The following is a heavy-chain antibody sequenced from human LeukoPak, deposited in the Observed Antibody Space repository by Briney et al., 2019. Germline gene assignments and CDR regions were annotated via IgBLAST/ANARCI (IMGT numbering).Heavy chain of an antibody. J-gene: IGHJ6*03. CDR2: VYYSGTT. CDR3: ARDLRFRSYYYYMDV. Sequence: PSETLSLTCTVSAGSISSSDYHWGWIRQPPGKGLEWIGSVYYSGTTYYNPSLKSRVTLAVDTSKNQFSLNLSSVTAADTAVYYCARDLRFRSYYYYMDVWGKGTTVTVSS. D-gene: IGHD3-3*01. V-gene: IGHV4-39*07. CDR1: AGSISSSDYH.